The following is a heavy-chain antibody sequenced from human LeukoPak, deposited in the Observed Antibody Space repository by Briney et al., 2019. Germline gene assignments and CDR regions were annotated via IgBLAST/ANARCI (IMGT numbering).Heavy chain of an antibody. V-gene: IGHV1-46*01. D-gene: IGHD6-19*01. Sequence: ASVKVSCKASGYTFTSYYMHWVRQAPGQGLGWMGIINPSGGSTSYAQKFQGRVTMTRDTSTSTVYMELSSLRSEDTAVYYCVRDLSSVAAGAFDPWGQGTLVTVPS. CDR1: GYTFTSYY. CDR2: INPSGGST. CDR3: VRDLSSVAAGAFDP. J-gene: IGHJ5*02.